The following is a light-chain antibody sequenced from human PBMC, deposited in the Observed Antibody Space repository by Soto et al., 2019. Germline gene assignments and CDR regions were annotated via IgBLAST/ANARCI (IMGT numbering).Light chain of an antibody. CDR2: NYN. Sequence: QSVLTQPPSASGTPGQRVTISCSGSSSNIGTNYVNWYQQLPGTTPKLLIYNYNQRPSGVPDRFSGSKSGTSASLAISGLQSEDEADYYCAAWDDSLNAVVFGGGTKLTVL. J-gene: IGLJ2*01. V-gene: IGLV1-44*01. CDR1: SSNIGTNY. CDR3: AAWDDSLNAVV.